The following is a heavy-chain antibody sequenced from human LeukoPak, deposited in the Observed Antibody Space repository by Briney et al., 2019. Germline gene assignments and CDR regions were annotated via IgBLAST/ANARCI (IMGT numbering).Heavy chain of an antibody. CDR1: GGSFSGYY. CDR3: ARGDTIFGVVH. D-gene: IGHD3-3*01. J-gene: IGHJ4*02. Sequence: SETLSLTCAVYGGSFSGYYWSWIRQPPGKGLEWIGEINHSGSTNYNPSLKSRVTISVDTSKNQFSLKLSSVTAADTAVYYCARGDTIFGVVHWGQGTLVTVSS. V-gene: IGHV4-34*01. CDR2: INHSGST.